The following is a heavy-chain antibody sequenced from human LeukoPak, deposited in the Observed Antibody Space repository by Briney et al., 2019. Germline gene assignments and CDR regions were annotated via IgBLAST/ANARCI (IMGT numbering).Heavy chain of an antibody. CDR3: ARASGDSSGYDFPKPYSY. Sequence: ASVKVSCKASGNTFSNFAISWVRQAPGQGLEWMGGIIPIFGTANYAQKLQGRVTITADKSTRTAYMELSSLRSGDTAMYYCARASGDSSGYDFPKPYSYWGQGTPVTVSS. CDR1: GNTFSNFA. D-gene: IGHD5-12*01. V-gene: IGHV1-69*06. J-gene: IGHJ4*02. CDR2: IIPIFGTA.